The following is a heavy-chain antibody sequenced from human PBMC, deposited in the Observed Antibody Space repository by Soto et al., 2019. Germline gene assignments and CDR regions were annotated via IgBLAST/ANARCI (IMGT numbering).Heavy chain of an antibody. D-gene: IGHD1-26*01. CDR1: GFTFSSYA. J-gene: IGHJ6*02. Sequence: VGSLRLSCAASGFTFSSYAMHWVRQAPGKGLEWVAVISYDGSNKYYADSVKGRFTISRDNSKNTLYLQMNSLRAEDTAVYYCARGEGELPPGDYYYGMDVWGQGTTVTVSS. V-gene: IGHV3-30-3*01. CDR3: ARGEGELPPGDYYYGMDV. CDR2: ISYDGSNK.